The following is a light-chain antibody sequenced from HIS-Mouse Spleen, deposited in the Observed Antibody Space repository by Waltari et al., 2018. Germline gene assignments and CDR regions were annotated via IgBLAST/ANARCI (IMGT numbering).Light chain of an antibody. CDR3: SSYAGSNNYV. V-gene: IGLV3-16*01. CDR1: ALPKKY. J-gene: IGLJ1*01. CDR2: KDS. Sequence: SYELTQPPSVSVSLGQMARITCSGEALPKKYAYWYQQKPGQFPVLVIYKDSERPSGIPERFSGSKSGNTASLTVSGLQAEDEADYYCSSYAGSNNYVFGTGTKVTVL.